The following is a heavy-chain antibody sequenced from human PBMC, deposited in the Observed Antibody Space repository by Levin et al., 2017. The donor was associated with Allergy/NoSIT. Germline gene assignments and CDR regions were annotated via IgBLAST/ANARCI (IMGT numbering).Heavy chain of an antibody. CDR1: GFTFTNAW. D-gene: IGHD5-18*01. V-gene: IGHV3-15*01. CDR2: IKSKSDGGTT. Sequence: GGSLRLSCAASGFTFTNAWMSWVRQVPGKGLEWVGHIKSKSDGGTTDYAAPVKGRFTISRDDSKNTLYVQMNSLKTEDTAVYYCTTGTWVQLWLADSWGQGTLVTVSS. J-gene: IGHJ4*02. CDR3: TTGTWVQLWLADS.